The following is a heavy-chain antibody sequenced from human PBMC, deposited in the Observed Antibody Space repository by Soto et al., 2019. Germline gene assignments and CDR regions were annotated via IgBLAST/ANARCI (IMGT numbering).Heavy chain of an antibody. J-gene: IGHJ5*02. CDR2: ISYSGST. V-gene: IGHV4-59*11. CDR1: GGSISSHY. CDR3: ARGPPCDP. Sequence: SETLSLTCTVSGGSISSHYWSWIRQPPGKGLEWIGYISYSGSTYYNPSLKSRVTISVDTSKNQFSLKLSSVAAADTAVYYCARGPPCDPWGQGTLVTVSS.